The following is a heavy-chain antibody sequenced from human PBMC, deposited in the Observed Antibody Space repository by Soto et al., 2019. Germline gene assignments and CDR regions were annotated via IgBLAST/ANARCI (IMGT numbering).Heavy chain of an antibody. D-gene: IGHD2-2*01. CDR3: AKEAGYCSSTNCYAYYYYYMDV. CDR2: ISYDGSNK. V-gene: IGHV3-30*18. J-gene: IGHJ6*03. CDR1: GFTFSSYG. Sequence: GGSLRLSCAASGFTFSSYGMHWVRQAPGKGLEWVAVISYDGSNKYYADSVKGRFTISRDNSKNTLYLQMNSLRAEDTAVYYCAKEAGYCSSTNCYAYYYYYMDVWGKGTTVTVSS.